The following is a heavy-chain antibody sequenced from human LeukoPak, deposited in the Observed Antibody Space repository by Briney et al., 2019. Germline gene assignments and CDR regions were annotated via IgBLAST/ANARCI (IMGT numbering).Heavy chain of an antibody. CDR2: IIPIFGTA. CDR1: GGTFSSYA. D-gene: IGHD6-6*01. J-gene: IGHJ4*02. V-gene: IGHV1-69*13. Sequence: SVKVSCKASGGTFSSYAISWVRQAPGQGLEWMGGIIPIFGTANYAQKFQGRVTITADESTSTAYMELSSLRSEDTAVYYCAREGAPGIAARKHFDYWGQGTLVTVSS. CDR3: AREGAPGIAARKHFDY.